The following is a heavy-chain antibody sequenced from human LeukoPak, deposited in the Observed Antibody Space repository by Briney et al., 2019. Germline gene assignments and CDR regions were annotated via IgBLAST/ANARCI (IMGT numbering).Heavy chain of an antibody. V-gene: IGHV3-15*01. D-gene: IGHD3-22*01. CDR1: GFSISIAW. Sequence: GGSLRLSCAASGFSISIAWMSWVRQAPGKGLEWVGRIKSKGDGETRDYAAPVKDRFIISRDDSKNMLYLQMNSLKTEATAIYYCAAVGEWLSNAFNLWGQGTMVTVSA. CDR3: AAVGEWLSNAFNL. CDR2: IKSKGDGETR. J-gene: IGHJ3*01.